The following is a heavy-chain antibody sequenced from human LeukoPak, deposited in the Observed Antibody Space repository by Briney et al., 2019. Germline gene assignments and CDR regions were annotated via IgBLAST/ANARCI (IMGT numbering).Heavy chain of an antibody. D-gene: IGHD4-23*01. V-gene: IGHV1-69*04. CDR3: ARDLSMTMVVTRDALDI. J-gene: IGHJ3*02. CDR2: IIPILGIA. Sequence: SVKVSCKASGGTFSSYTISWVRQAPGQGLEWMGRIIPILGIANYAQKFQGRVTITADKSTSTAYMELSSLRSDDTAVYYCARDLSMTMVVTRDALDIWGQGTMVTVSS. CDR1: GGTFSSYT.